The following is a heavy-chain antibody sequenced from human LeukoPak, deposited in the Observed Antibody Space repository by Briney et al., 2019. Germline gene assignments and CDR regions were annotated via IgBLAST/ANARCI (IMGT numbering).Heavy chain of an antibody. CDR3: ARELISSGPNWFDP. V-gene: IGHV4-39*07. CDR1: GGSISSSSYY. J-gene: IGHJ5*02. D-gene: IGHD2-15*01. CDR2: IYYSGST. Sequence: SETLSLTCTVSGGSISSSSYYWSWIRQPPGKGLEWIGSIYYSGSTYYNPSLKSRVTISVDTSKNQFSLKLSSVTAADTAVYYCARELISSGPNWFDPWGQGTLVTVSS.